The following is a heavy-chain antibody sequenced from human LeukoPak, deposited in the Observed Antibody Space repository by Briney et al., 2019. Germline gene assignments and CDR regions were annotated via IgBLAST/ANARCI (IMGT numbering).Heavy chain of an antibody. CDR2: ISSSSIYI. Sequence: GGSLRLSCAASGFTLSSYSMNWVRQAPGKGLEWVSSISSSSIYIYYADSVKGRFTISRDNSKNTLYLQMNSLRAEDTAVYYCARGGSYLSAFDIWGQGTMVTASS. CDR3: ARGGSYLSAFDI. CDR1: GFTLSSYS. J-gene: IGHJ3*02. V-gene: IGHV3-21*04. D-gene: IGHD1-26*01.